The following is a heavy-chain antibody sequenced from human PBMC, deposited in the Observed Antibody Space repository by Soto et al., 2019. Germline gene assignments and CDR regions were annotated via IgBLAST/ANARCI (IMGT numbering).Heavy chain of an antibody. CDR3: ASFTDYSNYFDY. V-gene: IGHV4-61*01. CDR1: GGSFKSGSYS. CDR2: VYHSGST. Sequence: SETLSLTCTVSGGSFKSGSYSWSWIRQPPGKGLEWIGYVYHSGSTNYNPSLKSRVTISVDTSKNQFSLKLSSVTAADTAVYYCASFTDYSNYFDYWGQGTLVTVSS. J-gene: IGHJ4*02. D-gene: IGHD4-4*01.